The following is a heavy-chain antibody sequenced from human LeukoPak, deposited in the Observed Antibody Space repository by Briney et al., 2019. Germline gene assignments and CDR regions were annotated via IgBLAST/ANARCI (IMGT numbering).Heavy chain of an antibody. V-gene: IGHV4-30-4*01. J-gene: IGHJ6*02. CDR2: IYYSGST. Sequence: SETLSLTCTVSGGSISSGDYYWSWIRQPPGKGLEWIGYIYYSGSTYYNPSLKSRVTISVDTSKNQFSLKLSSVTAADTAVYYCARERYYDSSGLSSYYYGMDVWGQGTTVTVSS. CDR1: GGSISSGDYY. CDR3: ARERYYDSSGLSSYYYGMDV. D-gene: IGHD3-22*01.